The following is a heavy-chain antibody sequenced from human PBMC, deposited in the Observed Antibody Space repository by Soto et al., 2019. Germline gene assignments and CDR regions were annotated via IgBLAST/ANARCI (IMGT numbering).Heavy chain of an antibody. CDR2: ISGSGGST. J-gene: IGHJ4*02. CDR3: AKDSQIAGAIAVAGTGYFDY. V-gene: IGHV3-23*01. CDR1: GFTFSSYA. D-gene: IGHD6-19*01. Sequence: GGSLRLSCAASGFTFSSYAMSWVRQAPGKGLEWVSAISGSGGSTYYADSVKGRFTISRDNSKNTLYLQMNSLRAEDTAVYYCAKDSQIAGAIAVAGTGYFDYWGQGTLVTVYS.